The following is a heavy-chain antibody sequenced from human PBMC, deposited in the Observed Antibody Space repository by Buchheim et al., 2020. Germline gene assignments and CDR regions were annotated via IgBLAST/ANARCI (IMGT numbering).Heavy chain of an antibody. J-gene: IGHJ4*02. CDR3: AREGGYSYFFDY. V-gene: IGHV3-66*01. Sequence: EVQLVESGGGLVQPGGSLRLSCAASGFTFSSYWMSWVRQAPGKGLEWVSVIYSGGSTYYADSLKVRFTISRDNSKNPLYLQMNSLRAEDTAVYYCAREGGYSYFFDYWGQGTL. CDR2: IYSGGST. D-gene: IGHD5-18*01. CDR1: GFTFSSYW.